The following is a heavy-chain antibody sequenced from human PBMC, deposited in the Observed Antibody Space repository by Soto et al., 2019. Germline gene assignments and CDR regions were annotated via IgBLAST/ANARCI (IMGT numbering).Heavy chain of an antibody. J-gene: IGHJ4*02. CDR3: ARYDSSGYYQFDY. CDR1: GGTFSSYA. CDR2: IIPIFGTA. D-gene: IGHD3-22*01. V-gene: IGHV1-69*13. Sequence: GASVKVSCKASGGTFSSYAISWVRQAPGQGLEWMGGIIPIFGTANYAQKFQGIVTITADESTSTAYMELSSLRSEDTAVYYCARYDSSGYYQFDYWGQGTLVTVSS.